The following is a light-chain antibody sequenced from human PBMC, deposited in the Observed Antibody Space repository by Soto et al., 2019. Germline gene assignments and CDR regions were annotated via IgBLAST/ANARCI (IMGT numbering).Light chain of an antibody. CDR3: QYYGTSHPWT. Sequence: EVVLTQSPGALSLSPGEGVTLSCRASQNIRGNELAWYRQKRGQAPRLLMYGGSTRGDGIPDRCSGRGTGTNFTLTISRLEPDDAAVYYCQYYGTSHPWTFGQGTKLEIK. V-gene: IGKV3-20*01. CDR2: GGS. CDR1: QNIRGNE. J-gene: IGKJ1*01.